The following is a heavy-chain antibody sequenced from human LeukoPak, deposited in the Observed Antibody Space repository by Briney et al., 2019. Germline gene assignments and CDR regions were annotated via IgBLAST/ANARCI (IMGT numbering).Heavy chain of an antibody. Sequence: PSQTLSLTCTVSGGSISSGSYYWSWIRQPAGKGLEWIGRIYTSGSTNYNPSLKSRVTISVDTSKNQFSLKLSSVTAADTAVYYCARDTNYYDSSGYYFDYWGQGTLVTVSS. CDR3: ARDTNYYDSSGYYFDY. D-gene: IGHD3-22*01. J-gene: IGHJ4*02. CDR2: IYTSGST. V-gene: IGHV4-61*02. CDR1: GGSISSGSYY.